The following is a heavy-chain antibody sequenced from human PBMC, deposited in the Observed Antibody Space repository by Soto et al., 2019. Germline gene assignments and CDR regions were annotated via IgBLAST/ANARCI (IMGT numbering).Heavy chain of an antibody. CDR3: ARLNYYYDSSGYYQFDY. J-gene: IGHJ4*02. Sequence: SETLSLTCTVSGGSISSSSYYWGWIRQPPGKGLEWIGSIYYSGSTYYNPSLKSRVTISVDTSKNQFSLKLSSVTAADTAVYYCARLNYYYDSSGYYQFDYWGQGTLVTVSS. V-gene: IGHV4-39*01. D-gene: IGHD3-22*01. CDR1: GGSISSSSYY. CDR2: IYYSGST.